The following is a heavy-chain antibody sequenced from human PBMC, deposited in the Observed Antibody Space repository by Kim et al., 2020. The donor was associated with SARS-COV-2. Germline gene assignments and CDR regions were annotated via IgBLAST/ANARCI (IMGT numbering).Heavy chain of an antibody. J-gene: IGHJ5*02. CDR2: MNPNSGNT. CDR3: ARILTGRRSARYCSGGSCYPEQNNWFDP. D-gene: IGHD2-15*01. V-gene: IGHV1-8*01. CDR1: GYTFTSYD. Sequence: ASVKVSCKASGYTFTSYDINWVRQATGQGLEWMGWMNPNSGNTGYAQKFQGRVTMTRNTSISTAYMELSSLRSEDTAVYYCARILTGRRSARYCSGGSCYPEQNNWFDPWGQGTLVTVSS.